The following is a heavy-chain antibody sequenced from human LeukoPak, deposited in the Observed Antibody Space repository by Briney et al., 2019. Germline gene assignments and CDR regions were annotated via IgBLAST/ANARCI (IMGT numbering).Heavy chain of an antibody. Sequence: SETLSLTCTVSGGSIRSGDYSWNWIRQPPGKGLEWIGEINHSGSTNYNPSLKSRLTISVDTSKNQFSLKLSSVTAADTAVYYCARGLGAHSPDYDYVWGSYRYTGGFDYWGQGILVIVSS. CDR1: GGSIRSGDYS. D-gene: IGHD3-16*02. J-gene: IGHJ4*02. V-gene: IGHV4-34*01. CDR2: INHSGST. CDR3: ARGLGAHSPDYDYVWGSYRYTGGFDY.